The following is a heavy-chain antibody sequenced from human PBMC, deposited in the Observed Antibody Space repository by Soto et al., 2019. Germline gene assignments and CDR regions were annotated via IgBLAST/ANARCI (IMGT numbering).Heavy chain of an antibody. CDR1: GYTFTGYY. CDR3: ARPIVGATTAFDI. CDR2: INPNSGGT. J-gene: IGHJ3*02. V-gene: IGHV1-2*02. D-gene: IGHD1-26*01. Sequence: ASVKVSCKASGYTFTGYYMHWVRQAPGQGLEWMGWINPNSGGTNYAQKFQGRVTMTRDTSISTAYMELSRLRSDDTAVYYCARPIVGATTAFDIWGQGTMVTVSS.